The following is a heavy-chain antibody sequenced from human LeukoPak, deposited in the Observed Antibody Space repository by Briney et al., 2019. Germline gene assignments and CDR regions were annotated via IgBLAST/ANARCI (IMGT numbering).Heavy chain of an antibody. D-gene: IGHD1-26*01. CDR2: ISYSGST. CDR1: GGSVSSGSYY. V-gene: IGHV4-61*03. CDR3: ASGIVGATYGSIDI. J-gene: IGHJ3*02. Sequence: SETLSLTCTVSGGSVSSGSYYWSWIRQPPGKGLEWIGHISYSGSTHYNPSLESRVTISIDTSKNHFSLKLSSVTAADPAMYYCASGIVGATYGSIDIWGQGTMVTVSS.